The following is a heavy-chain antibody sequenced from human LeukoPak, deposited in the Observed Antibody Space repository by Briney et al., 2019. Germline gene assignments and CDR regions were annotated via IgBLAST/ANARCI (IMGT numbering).Heavy chain of an antibody. CDR3: AKDFLYQLYYDSSGLSDY. CDR2: ISGSGGST. V-gene: IGHV3-23*01. J-gene: IGHJ4*02. CDR1: GFTFSSYA. D-gene: IGHD3-22*01. Sequence: GGSLRLSCAASGFTFSSYAMSWVRQAPGKGLEWVSAISGSGGSTYYADSVKGRFTISRDNSKNTLYLQMNSLRAEDTAVYYCAKDFLYQLYYDSSGLSDYWGEGTLVTVSS.